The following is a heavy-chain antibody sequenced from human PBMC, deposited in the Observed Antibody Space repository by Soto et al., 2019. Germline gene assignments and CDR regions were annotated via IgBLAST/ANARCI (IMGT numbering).Heavy chain of an antibody. V-gene: IGHV4-4*02. J-gene: IGHJ4*02. CDR1: GGSISSSNW. D-gene: IGHD3-22*01. CDR3: ARGYDSSGLRIDY. Sequence: SETLSLTSAVSGGSISSSNWWSWVRQPPGKGLEWIGEIYHSGSTNYDPSLKSRVTISVDKSKNQFSLKLSSVTAADTAVYYCARGYDSSGLRIDYWGQGTLVTVSS. CDR2: IYHSGST.